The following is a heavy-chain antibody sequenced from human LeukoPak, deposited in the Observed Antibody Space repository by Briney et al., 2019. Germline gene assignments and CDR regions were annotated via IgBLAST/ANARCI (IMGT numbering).Heavy chain of an antibody. Sequence: SETLSLTCTVSGGSISSSSYYWGWIRQPPGKGLEWIRSIYYSGSTYYNPSLKSRVTISVDTSQNQFSLKLNSVTAADTAVYYCARGHYSSSLSDAFDIWGQGTMVTVSS. CDR3: ARGHYSSSLSDAFDI. J-gene: IGHJ3*02. V-gene: IGHV4-39*07. CDR1: GGSISSSSYY. D-gene: IGHD6-13*01. CDR2: IYYSGST.